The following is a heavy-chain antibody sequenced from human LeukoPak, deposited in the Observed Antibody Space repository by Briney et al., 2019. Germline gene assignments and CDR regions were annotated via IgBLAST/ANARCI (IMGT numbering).Heavy chain of an antibody. J-gene: IGHJ6*03. D-gene: IGHD4-11*01. Sequence: SDTLSLTCTVYGGSFSGYYWSWIRQPPGKGPDWIGEINHSGSTNYNPSLKSRVTISVDTSKNQFSLKLSSVTAADTAVYYCASGLYSNPKYYYYYYMDVWGKGTTVTVSS. V-gene: IGHV4-34*01. CDR2: INHSGST. CDR1: GGSFSGYY. CDR3: ASGLYSNPKYYYYYYMDV.